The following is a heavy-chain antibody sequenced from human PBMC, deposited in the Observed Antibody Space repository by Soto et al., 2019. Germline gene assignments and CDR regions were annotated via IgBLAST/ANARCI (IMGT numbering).Heavy chain of an antibody. CDR3: ARDKVDYRFSTYYYYMDV. CDR2: INSDGSST. J-gene: IGHJ6*03. CDR1: GFTFSSYW. D-gene: IGHD4-17*01. Sequence: GGSLRLSCAASGFTFSSYWMHWVRQAPGKGLVWVSRINSDGSSTSYADSVKGRFTISRDNAKNTLYLQMNSLRAEDTAVYYCARDKVDYRFSTYYYYMDVWGKGTTVTVSS. V-gene: IGHV3-74*01.